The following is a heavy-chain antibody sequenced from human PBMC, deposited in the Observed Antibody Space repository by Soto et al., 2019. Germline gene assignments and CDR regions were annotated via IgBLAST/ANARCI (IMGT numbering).Heavy chain of an antibody. J-gene: IGHJ6*02. CDR1: GITFSSYS. V-gene: IGHV3-21*05. CDR3: ARAEDCISTSCWYYYGMDV. CDR2: INSSNTT. Sequence: GGSLRLSCTASGITFSSYSMNWVRQAPGKGREWRSYINSSNTTYADSVKGRFTISRDNSKNTLYLQMNSLRAEDTAVYYCARAEDCISTSCWYYYGMDVWGQGTTVTVSS. D-gene: IGHD2-2*01.